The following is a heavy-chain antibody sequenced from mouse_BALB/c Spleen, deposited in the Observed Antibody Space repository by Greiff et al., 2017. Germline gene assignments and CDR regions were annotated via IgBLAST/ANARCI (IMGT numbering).Heavy chain of an antibody. J-gene: IGHJ2*01. Sequence: EVKLVESGGGLVKPGGSLKLSCAASGFTFTSYAMSWVRQSPEKRLEWVAEISSGGSYTYYPDTVTGRFTVARDNAKNTLYLEMSSLRSEDTAMYYCAREDYDDYFDYWGQGTTLTVSS. D-gene: IGHD2-4*01. V-gene: IGHV5-9-4*01. CDR2: ISSGGSYT. CDR1: GFTFTSYA. CDR3: AREDYDDYFDY.